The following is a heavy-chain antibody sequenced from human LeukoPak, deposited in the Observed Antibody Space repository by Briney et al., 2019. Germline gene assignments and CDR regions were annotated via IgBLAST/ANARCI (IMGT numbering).Heavy chain of an antibody. V-gene: IGHV4-34*01. CDR1: GGSFSGYY. J-gene: IGHJ5*02. Sequence: SETLSLTCAVYGGSFSGYYWNWIRQPPGKGLEWIGEINHSGSTHYIPSPMSRVTISVETAKNQFSLKLSSVTAADTAVYYCARGSKTLGYNWFDPWGQGTLVTVSS. CDR3: ARGSKTLGYNWFDP. CDR2: INHSGST. D-gene: IGHD1-26*01.